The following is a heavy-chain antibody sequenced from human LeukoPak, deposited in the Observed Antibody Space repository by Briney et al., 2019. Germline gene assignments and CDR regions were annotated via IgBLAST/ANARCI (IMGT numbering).Heavy chain of an antibody. Sequence: SETLSLTCTVSGGSISSSSYYWGWIRQPPGKGLEWIGSIYYSGSTYYNPSLKSRVTISVDTSKNQFSLKLSSVTAADTAVYYCARHHGGGLAYCGGDCYPWAFDIWGQGTMVTVSS. CDR3: ARHHGGGLAYCGGDCYPWAFDI. J-gene: IGHJ3*02. CDR1: GGSISSSSYY. CDR2: IYYSGST. D-gene: IGHD2-21*02. V-gene: IGHV4-39*01.